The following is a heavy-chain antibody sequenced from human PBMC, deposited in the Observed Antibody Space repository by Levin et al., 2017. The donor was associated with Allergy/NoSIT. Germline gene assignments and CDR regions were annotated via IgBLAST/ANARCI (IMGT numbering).Heavy chain of an antibody. J-gene: IGHJ4*02. D-gene: IGHD3-22*01. Sequence: GESLKISCEASGFSFNTHAMCWVRQAPGKGLEWLSSITGSGDRTFYAESVKGRFTISRDNSKNTVSLQMNRLRAEDTAVYYCAKISSDPADFWGQGTLVTVSS. V-gene: IGHV3-23*01. CDR2: ITGSGDRT. CDR1: GFSFNTHA. CDR3: AKISSDPADF.